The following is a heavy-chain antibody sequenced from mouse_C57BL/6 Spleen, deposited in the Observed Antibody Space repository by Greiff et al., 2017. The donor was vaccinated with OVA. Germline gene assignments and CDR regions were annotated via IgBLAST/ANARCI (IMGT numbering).Heavy chain of an antibody. Sequence: VKLQQPGAELVMPGASVKLSCKASGYTFTSYWMHWVKQRPGQGLEWIGEIDPSDSYTNYNQKFKGKSTLTVDKSSSTAYMQLSSLTSEDSAVYYCARRPRGSSSHWYFDVWGTGTTVTVSS. CDR2: IDPSDSYT. J-gene: IGHJ1*03. V-gene: IGHV1-69*01. CDR1: GYTFTSYW. CDR3: ARRPRGSSSHWYFDV. D-gene: IGHD1-1*01.